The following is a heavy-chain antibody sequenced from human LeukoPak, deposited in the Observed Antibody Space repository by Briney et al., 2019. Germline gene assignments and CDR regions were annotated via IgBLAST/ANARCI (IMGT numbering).Heavy chain of an antibody. CDR3: AREGAWLPSYYYDSSGYYFNWFDP. Sequence: GGSLRLSCAASGFTFSSYSMNWVRQAPGKGLEWVSSISSSSSYIYYADSVKGRFTISRDNAKNSLYLQMNSLRAEDTAVYYCAREGAWLPSYYYDSSGYYFNWFDPWGQGTLVTVSS. CDR1: GFTFSSYS. V-gene: IGHV3-21*01. J-gene: IGHJ5*02. D-gene: IGHD3-22*01. CDR2: ISSSSSYI.